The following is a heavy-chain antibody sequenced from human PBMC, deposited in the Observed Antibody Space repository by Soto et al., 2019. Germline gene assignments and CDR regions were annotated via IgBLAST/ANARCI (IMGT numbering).Heavy chain of an antibody. J-gene: IGHJ5*02. V-gene: IGHV3-30-3*01. CDR1: GFTFSSYA. CDR3: ARDRANYYDILTGYSDNGAIDP. CDR2: ISYDGSNK. D-gene: IGHD3-9*01. Sequence: GGSLRLSCAASGFTFSSYAMHWVRQAPGKGLEWVAVISYDGSNKYYADSVKGRFTISRDNSKNTLYLQMNSLRAEDTAVYYCARDRANYYDILTGYSDNGAIDPWGQGTLVTVSS.